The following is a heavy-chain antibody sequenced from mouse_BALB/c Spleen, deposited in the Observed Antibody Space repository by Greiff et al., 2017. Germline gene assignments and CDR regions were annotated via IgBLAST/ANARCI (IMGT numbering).Heavy chain of an antibody. J-gene: IGHJ2*01. Sequence: QVQLQQSGAELMKPGASVKISCKATGYTFSSYWIEWVKQRPGHGLEWIGEILPGSGSTNYNGTFKGKATLTADKSSSTAYMQLSSLTSVDSAVYFCARSYGNYFDDWGQGTTLTVSS. CDR1: GYTFSSYW. CDR3: ARSYGNYFDD. D-gene: IGHD2-10*02. V-gene: IGHV1-9*01. CDR2: ILPGSGST.